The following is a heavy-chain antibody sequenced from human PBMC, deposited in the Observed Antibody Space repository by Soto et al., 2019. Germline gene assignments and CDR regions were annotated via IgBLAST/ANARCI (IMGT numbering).Heavy chain of an antibody. J-gene: IGHJ4*02. CDR2: IHYSGRT. D-gene: IGHD5-18*01. CDR3: VSNSDGYTFYDY. V-gene: IGHV4-30-4*01. CDR1: GGSISSGDYY. Sequence: QVQLQESGPGLVKPSQTLSVTCTVSGGSISSGDYYWSWIRQPPGKGLERIGYIHYSGRTYYNPSLKSRVTIPVDTSKNQFPLKLSSVTAADTAVYYCVSNSDGYTFYDYWGRGTLVTVAS.